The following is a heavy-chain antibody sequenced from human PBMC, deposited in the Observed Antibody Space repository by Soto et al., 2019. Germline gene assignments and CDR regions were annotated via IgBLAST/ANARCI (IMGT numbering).Heavy chain of an antibody. CDR1: GYTFTSYG. J-gene: IGHJ4*02. CDR3: ARTIAAAGPTDY. Sequence: ASVKVSCKASGYTFTSYGISWVRQAPGQGLEWMGWISAYNGNTNYAQKLQGRVTMTTDTSTSTAYMELRSLRSDDTTVYYCARTIAAAGPTDYWGQGTLVTVSS. D-gene: IGHD6-13*01. V-gene: IGHV1-18*01. CDR2: ISAYNGNT.